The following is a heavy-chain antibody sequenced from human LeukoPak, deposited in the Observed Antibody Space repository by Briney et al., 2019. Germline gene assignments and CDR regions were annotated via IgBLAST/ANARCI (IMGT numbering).Heavy chain of an antibody. D-gene: IGHD6-13*01. CDR2: IKQDGSEK. CDR1: GFTISSYY. Sequence: GGSLRLSCAASGFTISSYYMAWVRQAPGKGLEWVASIKQDGSEKHYVDSVKGRFTISRDNAKNSLYLQMNSPRADDTAVYYCARLYSSSVNFWGQGTMVTVSS. CDR3: ARLYSSSVNF. J-gene: IGHJ4*02. V-gene: IGHV3-7*01.